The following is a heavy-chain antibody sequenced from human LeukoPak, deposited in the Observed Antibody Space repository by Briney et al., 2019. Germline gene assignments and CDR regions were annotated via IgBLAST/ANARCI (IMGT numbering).Heavy chain of an antibody. CDR1: GYTFTYYA. CDR2: INTNTATP. CDR3: ARDPSRSPGGGFFSPLGY. J-gene: IGHJ4*02. V-gene: IGHV7-4-1*02. Sequence: GASVKLSCKASGYTFTYYAVNWVRQAPGQGLEWMGWINTNTATPMYAQGFSGRFVFSLDVSASTAYLQISSLKAGDTAVCYCARDPSRSPGGGFFSPLGYWGQGSLVTVSS. D-gene: IGHD2-15*01.